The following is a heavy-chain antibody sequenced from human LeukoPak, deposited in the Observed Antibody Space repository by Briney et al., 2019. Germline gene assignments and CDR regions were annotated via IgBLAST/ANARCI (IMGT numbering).Heavy chain of an antibody. CDR3: ARAYGGYVTDY. CDR1: GYTFTSYY. CDR2: MNPNSGNT. J-gene: IGHJ4*02. V-gene: IGHV1-8*02. D-gene: IGHD5-12*01. Sequence: ASVKVSCKASGYTFTSYYMHWVRQATGQGLEWMGWMNPNSGNTGYAQKFQGRVTMTRNTSISTAYMELSSLRSEDTAVYYCARAYGGYVTDYWGQGTLVTVSS.